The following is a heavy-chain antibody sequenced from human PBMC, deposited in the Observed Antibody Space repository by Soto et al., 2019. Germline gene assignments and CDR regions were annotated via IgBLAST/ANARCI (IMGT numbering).Heavy chain of an antibody. D-gene: IGHD1-26*01. CDR3: AKGGSSTSRPYYFDY. J-gene: IGHJ4*02. Sequence: GGSLRLSCAASGFTFSSYAMTWVRQAPGKGLEWVSTISGSGGTTYYADSVEGRLTISRDNSKTTLYLQMNSLRAEDTAVYYCAKGGSSTSRPYYFDYWGQGTLVTVSS. V-gene: IGHV3-23*01. CDR1: GFTFSSYA. CDR2: ISGSGGTT.